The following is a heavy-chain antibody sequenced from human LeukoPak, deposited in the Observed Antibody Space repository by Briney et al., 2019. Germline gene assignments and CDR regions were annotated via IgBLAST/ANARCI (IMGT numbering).Heavy chain of an antibody. J-gene: IGHJ4*02. CDR1: GFTFSDSY. CDR3: ARLRRIWNDVEFVDS. CDR2: ISSSGSTI. D-gene: IGHD1-1*01. V-gene: IGHV3-11*01. Sequence: GGSLRLSCAASGFTFSDSYMSWIRQAPGKGLEWVSYISSSGSTIYYADSVKGRYTISRDSAKNSLFLQMNSLRAEDSAVYFCARLRRIWNDVEFVDSWGQGTLVTVSS.